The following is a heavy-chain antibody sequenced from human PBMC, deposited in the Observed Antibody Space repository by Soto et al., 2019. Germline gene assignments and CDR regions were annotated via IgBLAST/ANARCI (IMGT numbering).Heavy chain of an antibody. J-gene: IGHJ4*02. D-gene: IGHD2-21*02. V-gene: IGHV4-4*07. CDR3: TRDGMTTGDT. CDR1: GVSVSSYT. Sequence: PSEALSLTCLVSGVSVSSYTWSWVRQPANKGLEWIGRVFSSVSATYSPSLKSRVRISMDTPENRISLKLDSVTAADAGVYYCTRDGMTTGDTWGPGTLVTVSS. CDR2: VFSSVSA.